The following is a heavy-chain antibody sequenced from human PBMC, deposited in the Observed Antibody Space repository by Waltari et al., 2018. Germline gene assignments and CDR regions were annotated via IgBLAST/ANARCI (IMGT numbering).Heavy chain of an antibody. CDR2: IYHSGST. J-gene: IGHJ4*02. V-gene: IGHV4-38-2*01. CDR3: ARAGGRGLVATHDY. D-gene: IGHD5-12*01. Sequence: QLQLQESGPGLVKPSETLSLTCAVSGYSISSGCNSGWNRQPPGKGLEWTGIIYHSGSTYYNPSLKSRVTISVDTSKNQFSLKLSSVTAADTAVYYCARAGGRGLVATHDYWGQGTLVTVSS. CDR1: GYSISSGCN.